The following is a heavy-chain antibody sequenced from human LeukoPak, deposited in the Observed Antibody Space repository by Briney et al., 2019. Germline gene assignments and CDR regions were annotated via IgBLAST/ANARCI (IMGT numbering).Heavy chain of an antibody. D-gene: IGHD5-18*01. CDR3: ARDRGGYTYSHDY. CDR2: IYTSGNT. V-gene: IGHV4-61*02. Sequence: SETLSLTCTVSGGSISSGSYYWSWIRQPAGKGLEWIGRIYTSGNTNYNPSLKGRVTISVDTSKNQFSLKLSSVTAADTAVYYCARDRGGYTYSHDYWGQGTLVTVSS. J-gene: IGHJ4*02. CDR1: GGSISSGSYY.